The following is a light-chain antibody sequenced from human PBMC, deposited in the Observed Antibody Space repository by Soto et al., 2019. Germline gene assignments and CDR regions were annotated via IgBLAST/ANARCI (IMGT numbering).Light chain of an antibody. CDR3: EIWDSSPHVV. Sequence: QLVLTQSSSAPASLGSSVKLTCTLSSGHSSYIIAWHQQQPGKAPRYLMKLEGSGSYNKGSGVPDRFSGSSSGADRYLTISNLQSEDGADYYCEIWDSSPHVVFGGGTQLTVL. V-gene: IGLV4-60*03. CDR1: SGHSSYI. J-gene: IGLJ2*01. CDR2: LEGSGSY.